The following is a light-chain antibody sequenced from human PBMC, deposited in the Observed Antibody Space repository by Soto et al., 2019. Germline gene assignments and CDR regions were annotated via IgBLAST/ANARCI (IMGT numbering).Light chain of an antibody. Sequence: EIVMTQSPATLSVSPGERATLSCRASQSISSNLAWYQHKPGQAPRLLIYGTSTRATGIPARFSGSGSGTDFTLTISSLQSEDFAVYYCQQYKDWLWTFGPGTKVDI. CDR3: QQYKDWLWT. CDR2: GTS. J-gene: IGKJ1*01. CDR1: QSISSN. V-gene: IGKV3-15*01.